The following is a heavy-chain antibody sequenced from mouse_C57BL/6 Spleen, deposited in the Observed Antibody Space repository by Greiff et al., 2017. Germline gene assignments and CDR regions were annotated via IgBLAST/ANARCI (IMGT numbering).Heavy chain of an antibody. V-gene: IGHV8-12*01. J-gene: IGHJ3*01. CDR1: GFSLSTSGMG. CDR2: IYWDDDK. CDR3: ARDYGSAWFAY. Sequence: QSSQTLSLTCSFSGFSLSTSGMGVRWIRQPSGKGLEWLAHIYWDDDKRYNPSLKSRLTISKDTSRNQVFLKITSVDSADTATYSCARDYGSAWFAYWGQGTLVTVSA. D-gene: IGHD1-1*01.